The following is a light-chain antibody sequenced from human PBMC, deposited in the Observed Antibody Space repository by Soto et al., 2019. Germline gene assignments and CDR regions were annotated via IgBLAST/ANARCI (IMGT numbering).Light chain of an antibody. V-gene: IGKV3-11*01. Sequence: EIVMTQSPATLSVSPGERATLSCRASQSVGSSLAWYQQKLGQAPRLLIYGASTRATGIPARFSGSGSGTDFTLTITSLEPEDFAVYYCQHRRVWPVSFGQGTRLEIK. CDR1: QSVGSS. CDR2: GAS. CDR3: QHRRVWPVS. J-gene: IGKJ5*01.